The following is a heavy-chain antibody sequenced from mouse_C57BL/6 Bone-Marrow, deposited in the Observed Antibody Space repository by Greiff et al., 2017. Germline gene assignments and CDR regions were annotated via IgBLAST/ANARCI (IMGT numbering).Heavy chain of an antibody. CDR3: TTGTTVVATGFDY. CDR1: GFNIKDYY. V-gene: IGHV14-1*01. Sequence: VQLKQSGAELVRPGASVKLSCTASGFNIKDYYMHWVKQRPEQGLEWIGRIDPEDGDTEYAPKFQGKATMTADTSSNTAYLQLSSLTSEDTAVYYCTTGTTVVATGFDYWGQGTTLTVSS. CDR2: IDPEDGDT. J-gene: IGHJ2*01. D-gene: IGHD1-1*01.